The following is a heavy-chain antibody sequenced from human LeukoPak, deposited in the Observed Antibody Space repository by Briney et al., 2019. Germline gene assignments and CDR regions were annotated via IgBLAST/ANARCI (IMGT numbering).Heavy chain of an antibody. V-gene: IGHV3-9*03. Sequence: GRSLRLSCAASGFTFDDYAMHWVRQAPGKGLEGVSGISWNSGSIGYADSVKGRFTISRDNAKNSLYLQMNSLRAEDMALYYCAKDQGIAAAGSFDYWGQGTLVTVSS. CDR1: GFTFDDYA. CDR3: AKDQGIAAAGSFDY. CDR2: ISWNSGSI. D-gene: IGHD6-13*01. J-gene: IGHJ4*02.